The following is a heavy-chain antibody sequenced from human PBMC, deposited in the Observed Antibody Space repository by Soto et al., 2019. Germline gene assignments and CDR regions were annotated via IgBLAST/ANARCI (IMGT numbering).Heavy chain of an antibody. J-gene: IGHJ6*02. V-gene: IGHV4-61*01. D-gene: IGHD7-27*01. CDR2: IYNSETT. Sequence: SETLSLTCTVSGGSVSSGSFYWTWIRQPPGKGLEWIGYIYNSETTNYNPSLKRRVTMLLDTSKNQFSLILTSVTAADTAVYYCARDRILGGLDVWGQGTTVTVSS. CDR1: GGSVSSGSFY. CDR3: ARDRILGGLDV.